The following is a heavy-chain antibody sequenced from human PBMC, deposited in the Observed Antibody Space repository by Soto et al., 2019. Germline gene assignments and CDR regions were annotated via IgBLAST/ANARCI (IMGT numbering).Heavy chain of an antibody. D-gene: IGHD6-19*01. V-gene: IGHV5-51*01. Sequence: GESLKISCQCSGYSFTIYWIGWVRQMPGKGLEWMGIIYPGDSDTRYSPSFQGQVTISADKSISTAYLQWSSLKASDTAMYYCERKQWKPRRDYYYGMDVWGQGTSVTVSS. CDR3: ERKQWKPRRDYYYGMDV. J-gene: IGHJ6*02. CDR2: IYPGDSDT. CDR1: GYSFTIYW.